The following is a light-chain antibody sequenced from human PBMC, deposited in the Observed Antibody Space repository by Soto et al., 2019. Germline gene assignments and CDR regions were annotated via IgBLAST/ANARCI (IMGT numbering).Light chain of an antibody. Sequence: QSVLTQPPSVSGAPGQRVTISCSGSSSDIGAGFDVHWYQHLPGTAPKLLIYGNTNRPSGVPGRFSGSKSGTSASLVISGLQAEDEADYYCATWDSSLSAVVVGGGTKLTVL. J-gene: IGLJ2*01. CDR2: GNT. CDR1: SSDIGAGFD. CDR3: ATWDSSLSAVV. V-gene: IGLV1-40*01.